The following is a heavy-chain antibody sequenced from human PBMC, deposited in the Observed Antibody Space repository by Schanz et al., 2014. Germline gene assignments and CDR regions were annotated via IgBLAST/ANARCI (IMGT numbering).Heavy chain of an antibody. J-gene: IGHJ6*03. CDR3: AKGSRSGSKVMDV. V-gene: IGHV3-9*02. Sequence: EVHVVASGGGLVQPGGSLRLSCTASGFNSDDYAMHWVRQAPGKGLEWVSNIPWNGAAIGYAGSVRGRFTISRDSAKNSLYLQMNSLRPEDTALYYCAKGSRSGSKVMDVWGKGTTVTVSS. CDR1: GFNSDDYA. CDR2: IPWNGAAI. D-gene: IGHD3-10*01.